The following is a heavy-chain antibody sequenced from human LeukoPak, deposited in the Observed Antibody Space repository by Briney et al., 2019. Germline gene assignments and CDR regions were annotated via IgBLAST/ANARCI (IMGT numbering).Heavy chain of an antibody. J-gene: IGHJ6*02. D-gene: IGHD2-15*01. CDR3: ARDCRSAGYYYYYGMDV. V-gene: IGHV3-30-3*01. CDR2: ISYDGSNK. Sequence: PGGSLGLSCAASGFTFSSYAMHWVRQAPGKGLEWVAVISYDGSNKYYADSVKGRFTISRDNSKNTLYLQMNSLRAEDTAVYYRARDCRSAGYYYYYGMDVWGQGTTVTVSS. CDR1: GFTFSSYA.